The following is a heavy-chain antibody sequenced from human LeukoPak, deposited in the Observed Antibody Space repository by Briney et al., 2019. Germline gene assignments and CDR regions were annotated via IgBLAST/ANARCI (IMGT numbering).Heavy chain of an antibody. J-gene: IGHJ4*02. CDR3: ARDLYRIVVVPHYFDY. CDR1: GFTFNNYA. Sequence: GRSLRLSCAASGFTFNNYAINWVRQAPGKGLEWVANIKKDGSEKYYVDSVKGRFTISRDNAKNSLYLQMNSLRAEDTAVYYCARDLYRIVVVPHYFDYWGQGTLVTVSS. D-gene: IGHD3-22*01. V-gene: IGHV3-7*01. CDR2: IKKDGSEK.